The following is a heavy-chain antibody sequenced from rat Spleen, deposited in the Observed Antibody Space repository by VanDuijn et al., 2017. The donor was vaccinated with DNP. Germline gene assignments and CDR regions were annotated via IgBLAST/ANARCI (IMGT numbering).Heavy chain of an antibody. Sequence: EVQLVESGGGPAQPGRSLKLSCVASGFIFSNYWMTWIRQAPGKGLEWVASITNTGDGSYYSDSVKGRFTISSDNAKSTLYLQMNSLRSEDTATYYCARQLPGYNYVMDAWGQGASVTVSS. J-gene: IGHJ4*01. CDR2: ITNTGDGS. CDR1: GFIFSNYW. D-gene: IGHD1-4*01. CDR3: ARQLPGYNYVMDA. V-gene: IGHV5-31*01.